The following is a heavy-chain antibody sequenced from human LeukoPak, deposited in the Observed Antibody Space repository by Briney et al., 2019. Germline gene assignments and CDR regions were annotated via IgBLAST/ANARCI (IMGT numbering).Heavy chain of an antibody. J-gene: IGHJ6*03. D-gene: IGHD6-19*01. CDR2: IYYSGST. Sequence: KPSETLSLTCTVSGGSISSYYWSWIRQPPGKGLEWIGDIYYSGSTNYNPSLKSRVTISVATSKNQFSLKLSSVTAADTAVYYCARVWFGAVAGRYYYYMDVWGKGTTVTVSS. CDR1: GGSISSYY. V-gene: IGHV4-59*01. CDR3: ARVWFGAVAGRYYYYMDV.